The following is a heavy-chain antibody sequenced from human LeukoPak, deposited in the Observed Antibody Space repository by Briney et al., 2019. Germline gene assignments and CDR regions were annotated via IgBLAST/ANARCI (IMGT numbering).Heavy chain of an antibody. D-gene: IGHD6-13*01. Sequence: SETLSLTCTVSGGSISSGSYYWSWIRQPAGKGLEWIGRIYTSGSTNYNPSLKSRVTILVDTSRNQFSLKLSSVTAADTAVYYCARDSYLIADYYSDYWGQGTLVTVSS. V-gene: IGHV4-61*02. CDR1: GGSISSGSYY. CDR3: ARDSYLIADYYSDY. CDR2: IYTSGST. J-gene: IGHJ4*02.